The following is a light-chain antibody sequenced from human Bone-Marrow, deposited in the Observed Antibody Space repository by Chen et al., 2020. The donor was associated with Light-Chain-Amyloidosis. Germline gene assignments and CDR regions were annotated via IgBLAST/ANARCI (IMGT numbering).Light chain of an antibody. Sequence: SYVLTQPSSVSVAPGQTAPMACGGNKIGSPSVHWYQQTPGQAPLLVVYDDSDRPSGIPERLSGSNSGNTATLTISRVEAGDEADYYCQVWDRSSDRPVFGGGTKLTVL. CDR1: KIGSPS. J-gene: IGLJ3*02. CDR3: QVWDRSSDRPV. CDR2: DDS. V-gene: IGLV3-21*02.